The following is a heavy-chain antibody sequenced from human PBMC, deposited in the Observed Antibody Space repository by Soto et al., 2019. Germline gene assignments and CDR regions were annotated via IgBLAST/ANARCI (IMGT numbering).Heavy chain of an antibody. D-gene: IGHD3-3*01. V-gene: IGHV4-39*01. CDR2: IYYSGST. CDR1: GGSISSSSYY. CDR3: ARLSQSITIFGTYYFDY. Sequence: SETLSLTCTVSGGSISSSSYYWGWIRQPPGKGLEWIGSIYYSGSTYYNPSLKSRVTISVDTSKNQFSLKLSSVTAADTAVYYCARLSQSITIFGTYYFDYWGQGTLVTVSS. J-gene: IGHJ4*02.